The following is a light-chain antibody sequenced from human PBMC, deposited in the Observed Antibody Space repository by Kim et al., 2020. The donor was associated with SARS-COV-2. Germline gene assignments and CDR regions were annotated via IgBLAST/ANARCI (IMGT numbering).Light chain of an antibody. J-gene: IGLJ3*02. V-gene: IGLV2-8*01. CDR2: EVS. CDR1: SSDVGGYNY. CDR3: SSYAGSNRV. Sequence: QSALTQPPSASGSPGQSVTISCTGTSSDVGGYNYVSWYQQHPGKAPKLMIYEVSKRPSGAPDRFSGSKSGNTASLTVSGLQAEDEADYYCSSYAGSNRVFGGGTQLTVL.